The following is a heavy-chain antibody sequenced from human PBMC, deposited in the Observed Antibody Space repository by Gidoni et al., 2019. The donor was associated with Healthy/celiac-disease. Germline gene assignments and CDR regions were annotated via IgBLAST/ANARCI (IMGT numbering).Heavy chain of an antibody. J-gene: IGHJ4*02. CDR2: IYTSGST. V-gene: IGHV4-61*02. CDR3: ASSIAVAGTVAFDY. CDR1: GGSISSGSYY. Sequence: QVQLQESGPGLVKPSQTLSLTCTVSGGSISSGSYYWSWIRQPAGKGLEWIGRIYTSGSTNYNPSLKSRVTISADTSKNQFSLKLSSVTAADTAVYYCASSIAVAGTVAFDYWGQGTLVTVSS. D-gene: IGHD6-19*01.